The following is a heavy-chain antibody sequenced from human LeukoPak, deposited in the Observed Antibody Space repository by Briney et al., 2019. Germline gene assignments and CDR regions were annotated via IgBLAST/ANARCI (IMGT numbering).Heavy chain of an antibody. Sequence: PSETLSLTCTVSGGSISSGGYYWSWIRQHPGRGLEWIGYIYYSGSTYYNPSLKSRVTISVNTSKNQFSLKLSSVTAADTAVYYCARSLVVPGPRLKGAYYYMDVWGKGTTVTVSS. CDR1: GGSISSGGYY. CDR3: ARSLVVPGPRLKGAYYYMDV. J-gene: IGHJ6*03. V-gene: IGHV4-31*03. CDR2: IYYSGST. D-gene: IGHD2-2*01.